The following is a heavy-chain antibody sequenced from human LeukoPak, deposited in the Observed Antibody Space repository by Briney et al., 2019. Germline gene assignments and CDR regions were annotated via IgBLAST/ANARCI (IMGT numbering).Heavy chain of an antibody. Sequence: PSETLSLTCTVSGGSISSTNYYSDWISQPPGKGLEWLGNIYASGSTYYNPSLKSRVTISVDTSKNQFSLKLSSVTAADTAVYYCAKEGCSDGSCYGYWGQGTLVTVSS. CDR3: AKEGCSDGSCYGY. CDR2: IYASGST. CDR1: GGSISSTNYY. D-gene: IGHD2-15*01. V-gene: IGHV4-39*02. J-gene: IGHJ4*02.